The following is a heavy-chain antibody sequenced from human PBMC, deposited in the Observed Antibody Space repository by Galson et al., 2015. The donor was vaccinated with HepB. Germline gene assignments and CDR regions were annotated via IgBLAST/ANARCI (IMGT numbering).Heavy chain of an antibody. V-gene: IGHV3-23*01. Sequence: SLRLSCAASGFTFSSYAMSWVRQAPGKGLEWVSAISGSGGSTYYADSVKGRFTISRDNSKNTLYLQMNSLRAEDTAVYYCAKVTPPDRQETPALFDYWGQGTLVTVSS. D-gene: IGHD1-14*01. J-gene: IGHJ4*02. CDR2: ISGSGGST. CDR3: AKVTPPDRQETPALFDY. CDR1: GFTFSSYA.